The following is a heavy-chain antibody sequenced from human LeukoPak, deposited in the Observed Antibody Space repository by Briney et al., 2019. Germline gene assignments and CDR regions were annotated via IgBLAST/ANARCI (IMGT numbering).Heavy chain of an antibody. CDR2: IRSKANSYAT. Sequence: PVGSLRLSCAASGFTFSGSAMHWVRQASGKGLEWVGRIRSKANSYATAYAASVKGRFTISRDDSKNTAYLQMNSLKTEDTAVYYCTVPTVTTYYYYYMDVRGKGTTVTVSS. D-gene: IGHD4-11*01. V-gene: IGHV3-73*01. CDR3: TVPTVTTYYYYYMDV. J-gene: IGHJ6*03. CDR1: GFTFSGSA.